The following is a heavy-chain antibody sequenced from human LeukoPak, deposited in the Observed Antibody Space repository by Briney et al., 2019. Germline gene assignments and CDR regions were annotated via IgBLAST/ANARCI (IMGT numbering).Heavy chain of an antibody. Sequence: GGSLRLSCAASGFTFSSYAMSWVRQAPGKGLEWVSAISGSGGSTYYADSVKGRFTISRDNSKNTLYLQMKSLRAEDTAVYYCGACSSTSCSPDNWFDPWGQGTLVTVSS. CDR3: GACSSTSCSPDNWFDP. D-gene: IGHD2-2*01. J-gene: IGHJ5*02. CDR1: GFTFSSYA. V-gene: IGHV3-23*01. CDR2: ISGSGGST.